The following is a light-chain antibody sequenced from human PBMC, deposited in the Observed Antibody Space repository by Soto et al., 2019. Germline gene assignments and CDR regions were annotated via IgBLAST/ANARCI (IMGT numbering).Light chain of an antibody. CDR2: SND. J-gene: IGLJ1*01. Sequence: QSVLTQPPSASGTPGQRVTISCSGSSSNIGSNFVSWYQQLPGTAPKLLIYSNDQRPSGVPDRFSGSQSGTSASLAISGLQSEDEAAYYCAAWDDSLNGFYVFGTGTKLTVL. CDR3: AAWDDSLNGFYV. V-gene: IGLV1-44*01. CDR1: SSNIGSNF.